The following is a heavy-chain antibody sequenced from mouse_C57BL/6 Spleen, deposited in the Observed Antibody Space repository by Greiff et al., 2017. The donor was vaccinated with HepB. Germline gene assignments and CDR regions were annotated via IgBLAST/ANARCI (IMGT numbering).Heavy chain of an antibody. CDR1: GYTFTSYW. Sequence: VQLQQSGAELAKPGASVKLSCKASGYTFTSYWMHWVKQRPGQGLEWIGYINPSSGYTKYNQKFKDKATLTADKSSSTAYMQLSSLTYADSAVYYWSASTMFTTGDLDYWGQGTTLTVSS. D-gene: IGHD2-2*01. J-gene: IGHJ2*01. CDR2: INPSSGYT. V-gene: IGHV1-7*01. CDR3: SASTMFTTGDLDY.